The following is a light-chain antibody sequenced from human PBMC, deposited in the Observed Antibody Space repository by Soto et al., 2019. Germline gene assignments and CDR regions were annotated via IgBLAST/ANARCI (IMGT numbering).Light chain of an antibody. CDR1: ISDVGSYNL. V-gene: IGLV2-23*01. CDR3: CSYAGSSTYV. J-gene: IGLJ1*01. Sequence: QSALTQPASVSGSPGQSITISCTGTISDVGSYNLVSWYQQHPGKAPKLMIYEGSKRPSGVSNRFSGSQSGNTASLTISGLQAEDEADYYCCSYAGSSTYVFGTGTQLTVL. CDR2: EGS.